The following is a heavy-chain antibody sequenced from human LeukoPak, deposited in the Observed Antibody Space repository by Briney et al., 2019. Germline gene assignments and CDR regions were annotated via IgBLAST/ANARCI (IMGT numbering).Heavy chain of an antibody. V-gene: IGHV5-51*01. Sequence: GESLRISCKGSGYSFSTYRIGWVRQMPGKGLEWMGIIYPDDSDIRFSPSFQGQVTVSVDKSINTAYLQWSSLKASDTATYYCARGAWHFDYWGQGTLVTVSS. D-gene: IGHD4/OR15-4a*01. CDR2: IYPDDSDI. CDR1: GYSFSTYR. CDR3: ARGAWHFDY. J-gene: IGHJ4*02.